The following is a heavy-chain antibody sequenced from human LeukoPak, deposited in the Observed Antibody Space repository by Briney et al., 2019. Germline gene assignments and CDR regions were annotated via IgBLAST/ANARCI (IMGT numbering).Heavy chain of an antibody. V-gene: IGHV4-39*07. CDR3: ARDAGDTAMERLYGMDV. CDR2: IYYSGST. J-gene: IGHJ6*02. CDR1: GGSISSSSYY. D-gene: IGHD5-18*01. Sequence: SETLSLTCTVSGGSISSSSYYWGRIRQPPGKGLEWIGSIYYSGSTYYNPSLKSRVTISVDTSKNQFSLKLSSVTAADTAVYYCARDAGDTAMERLYGMDVWGQGTTVTVSS.